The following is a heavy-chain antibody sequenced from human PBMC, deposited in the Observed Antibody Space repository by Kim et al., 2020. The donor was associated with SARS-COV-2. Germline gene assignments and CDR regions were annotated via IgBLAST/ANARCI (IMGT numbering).Heavy chain of an antibody. V-gene: IGHV4-59*01. CDR3: ASALVVKNTAHYGSGSYSGFDP. Sequence: SETLSLTCTVSGGSISSYYWSWIRQPPGKGLEWIGYIYYSGSTNYNPSLKSRVTISVDTSKNQFSLKLSSVTAADTAVYYCASALVVKNTAHYGSGSYSGFDPWGQGTLVTVSS. CDR2: IYYSGST. J-gene: IGHJ5*02. CDR1: GGSISSYY. D-gene: IGHD3-10*01.